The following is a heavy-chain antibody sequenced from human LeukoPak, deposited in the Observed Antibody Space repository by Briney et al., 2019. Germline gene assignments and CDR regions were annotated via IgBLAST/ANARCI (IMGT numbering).Heavy chain of an antibody. Sequence: GGSLRLSCAASAFTFSNYAMNWVRQAPGKGLEWVSVISGSGDGTYYADSVKGRFTISRDNSKNTLYLQMKSLRAEDTAVYYCAKAGEQQWLRVHFDNWGQGTLVTVSS. V-gene: IGHV3-23*01. CDR1: AFTFSNYA. CDR2: ISGSGDGT. D-gene: IGHD5-18*01. J-gene: IGHJ4*02. CDR3: AKAGEQQWLRVHFDN.